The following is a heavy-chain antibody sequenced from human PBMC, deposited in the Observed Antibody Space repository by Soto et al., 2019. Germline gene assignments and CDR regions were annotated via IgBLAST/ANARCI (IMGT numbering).Heavy chain of an antibody. Sequence: PSETLSLTCTVSGGSISTGGYYWNWIRQHPGKGLEYIGYIYYSGSTYYNPSLRSRVTISVDTSKNHFSLKLSSVTAADTAVYYCARTLSSGWTRVDYWGQGTLVTVSS. J-gene: IGHJ4*02. D-gene: IGHD6-25*01. CDR1: GGSISTGGYY. CDR3: ARTLSSGWTRVDY. V-gene: IGHV4-31*03. CDR2: IYYSGST.